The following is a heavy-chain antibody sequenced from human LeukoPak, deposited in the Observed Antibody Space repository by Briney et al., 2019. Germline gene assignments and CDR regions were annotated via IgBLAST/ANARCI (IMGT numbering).Heavy chain of an antibody. CDR2: SNRNGGGT. CDR1: GFTFSSYV. CDR3: AGESADALDF. V-gene: IGHV3-64*02. J-gene: IGHJ3*01. Sequence: GGSLRLSCAASGFTFSSYVMHWVRQAPGKGLEFVSASNRNGGGTFYADSVKGRFTISRDISKNMLYLQMGSLRPEDTALYYCAGESADALDFWGEGTMVTVSS.